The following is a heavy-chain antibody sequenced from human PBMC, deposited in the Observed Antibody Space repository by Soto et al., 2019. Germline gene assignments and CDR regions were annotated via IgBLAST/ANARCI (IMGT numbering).Heavy chain of an antibody. J-gene: IGHJ4*02. D-gene: IGHD4-17*01. V-gene: IGHV3-30-3*01. Sequence: PGGSLRLSCAASGFTFSSYAMHWVRQAPGKGLEWVAVISYDGSNKYYADSVKGRFTISRDNSKNTLYLQMNSLRAEDTAVYYCAIDRRATVTMLPNDYWGQGTLVTVSS. CDR2: ISYDGSNK. CDR1: GFTFSSYA. CDR3: AIDRRATVTMLPNDY.